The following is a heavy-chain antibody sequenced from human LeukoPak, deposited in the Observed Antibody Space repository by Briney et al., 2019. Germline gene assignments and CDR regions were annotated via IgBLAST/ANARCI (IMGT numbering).Heavy chain of an antibody. CDR2: INQYGNEK. J-gene: IGHJ4*02. CDR3: ARDSSAEKGQQLAN. CDR1: GFTFSSYW. Sequence: GGSLRPSCAASGFTFSSYWMSWVRQAPGKGLEWVANINQYGNEKYYVDSVRGRFTISKDNAKNSLFLQMNSLRAEDTAIYYCARDSSAEKGQQLANWGQGTLVTVSS. V-gene: IGHV3-7*04. D-gene: IGHD6-13*01.